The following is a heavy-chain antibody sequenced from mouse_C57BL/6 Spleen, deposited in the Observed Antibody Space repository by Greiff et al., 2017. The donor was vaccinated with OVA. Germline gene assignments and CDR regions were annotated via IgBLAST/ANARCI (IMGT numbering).Heavy chain of an antibody. D-gene: IGHD2-4*01. CDR1: GYTFTSYW. CDR2: IDPSDSYT. J-gene: IGHJ3*01. V-gene: IGHV1-69*01. Sequence: VQLQQPGAELVMPGASVKLSCKASGYTFTSYWMHWVKQRPGQGLEWIGEIDPSDSYTNYNQKFKGKSILTVDKSSSTAYMQLSSLTSEDSAVYYCARGIYYDSFAYWGQGTLVTVSA. CDR3: ARGIYYDSFAY.